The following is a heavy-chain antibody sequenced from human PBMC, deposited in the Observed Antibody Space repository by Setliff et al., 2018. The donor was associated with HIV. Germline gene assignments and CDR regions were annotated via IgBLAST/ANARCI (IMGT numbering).Heavy chain of an antibody. V-gene: IGHV4-39*07. D-gene: IGHD1-1*01. Sequence: PSETLSLTCTVSGGSISDSSYYWGWIRQSPGKGLEWIASIHYSGSTYYNPSLRSRVTVSVDTSKSQFSLKLRSLTAADTAVYSCARAGTCTPQSFDHWGQGTLVTVSS. CDR1: GGSISDSSYY. J-gene: IGHJ4*02. CDR3: ARAGTCTPQSFDH. CDR2: IHYSGST.